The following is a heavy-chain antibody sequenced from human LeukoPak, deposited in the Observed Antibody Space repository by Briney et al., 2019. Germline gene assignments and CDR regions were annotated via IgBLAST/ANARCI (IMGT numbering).Heavy chain of an antibody. D-gene: IGHD2-15*01. V-gene: IGHV5-51*01. CDR3: ARLQGPASGGTSEFDY. CDR2: IYPGGSDT. Sequence: GQSLNISCPASGYTFSRSWIGWARQMPGKGLEWIGIIYPGGSDTRYSPSFEGHDAFSADRSINTVYLQWSSLGASDTAIYYCARLQGPASGGTSEFDYWGQGTLVTVSS. J-gene: IGHJ4*02. CDR1: GYTFSRSW.